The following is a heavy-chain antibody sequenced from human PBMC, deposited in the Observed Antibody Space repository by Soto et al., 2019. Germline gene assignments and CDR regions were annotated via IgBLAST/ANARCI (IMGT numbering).Heavy chain of an antibody. J-gene: IGHJ5*02. V-gene: IGHV4-30-2*01. CDR3: ATTAGGNCFHP. CDR2: IYHSGST. D-gene: IGHD3-16*01. CDR1: GGSISSGGYS. Sequence: TLSLTCAVSGGSISSGGYSWSWIRRPPGKGLEWIGYIYHSGSTYYNPSLKSRVTISVDRSKNQFSLRLSSVTAADTAVYYCATTAGGNCFHPWGQGILVTV.